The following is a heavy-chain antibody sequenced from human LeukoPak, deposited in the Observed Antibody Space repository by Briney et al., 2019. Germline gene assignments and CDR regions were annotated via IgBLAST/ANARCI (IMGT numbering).Heavy chain of an antibody. CDR1: GFTFSSYG. CDR3: AKEPSYSSTSSFDY. D-gene: IGHD2-2*01. Sequence: GGSLRLSCAASGFTFSSYGMHWVRQAPGKGLEWVAFIRYDGSNKYYADSVKGRFTISRDNSKNTLYLQMNSLRAEDTAVYYCAKEPSYSSTSSFDYWGQGTLVTVSS. V-gene: IGHV3-30*02. J-gene: IGHJ4*02. CDR2: IRYDGSNK.